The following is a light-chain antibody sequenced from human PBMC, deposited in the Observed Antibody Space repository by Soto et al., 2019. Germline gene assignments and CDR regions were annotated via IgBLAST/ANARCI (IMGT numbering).Light chain of an antibody. V-gene: IGKV3-15*01. CDR3: QQYGSSPVYS. J-gene: IGKJ2*01. CDR2: GAS. Sequence: EIVMTQSPATLSVSPGERATLSCRASQSVSSNLAWYQQKPGQAPRLLIYGASTRATGIPARFSGSGSGTEFTLTISSLQSEDFSVYDGQQYGSSPVYSFGQGTKLEIK. CDR1: QSVSSN.